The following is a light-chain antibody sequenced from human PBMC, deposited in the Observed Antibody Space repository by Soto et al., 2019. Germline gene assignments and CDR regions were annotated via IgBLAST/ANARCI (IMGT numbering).Light chain of an antibody. CDR1: QSISSW. CDR2: DAS. J-gene: IGKJ1*01. V-gene: IGKV1-5*01. CDR3: QQYNSYWT. Sequence: DIQMTQSPSTLSASVGDRVTITCRASQSISSWLAWYQQKPGKAPKLLIYDASSLESGVPSRSSGSGSGTESTLTISSLQPDDFATYYCQQYNSYWTFGQGTKVDIK.